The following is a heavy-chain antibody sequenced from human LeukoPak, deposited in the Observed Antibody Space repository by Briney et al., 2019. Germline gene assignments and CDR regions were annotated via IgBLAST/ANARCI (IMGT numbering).Heavy chain of an antibody. CDR2: INPNSGGT. V-gene: IGHV1-2*04. CDR1: GYTFTGYY. J-gene: IGHJ4*02. CDR3: ARGRCSSTSCYLPYYFDY. D-gene: IGHD2-2*01. Sequence: ASVKVSCKASGYTFTGYYMHWVRQAPGQGLKWMGWINPNSGGTNYAQKFQGWVTMTRDTSISTAYMELSRLRSDDTAVYYCARGRCSSTSCYLPYYFDYWGQGTLVTVSS.